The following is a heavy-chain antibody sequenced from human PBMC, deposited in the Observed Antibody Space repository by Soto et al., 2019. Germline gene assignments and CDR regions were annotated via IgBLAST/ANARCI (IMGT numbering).Heavy chain of an antibody. CDR1: GFTFDDYA. V-gene: IGHV3-9*01. D-gene: IGHD3-3*01. J-gene: IGHJ6*02. CDR2: ISWNSGSI. Sequence: EVQLVESGGGLVQPGRSLRLSCAASGFTFDDYAMHWVRQAPGKGLEWVSGISWNSGSIGYADSVKGRFTISRDNAKNSLYLQMNSLRAEDTALYYCAKVRKPIFGVVYGMDVWGQGTTVTVSS. CDR3: AKVRKPIFGVVYGMDV.